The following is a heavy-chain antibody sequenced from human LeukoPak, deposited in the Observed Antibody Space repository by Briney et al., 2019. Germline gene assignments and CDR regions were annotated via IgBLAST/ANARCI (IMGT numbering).Heavy chain of an antibody. CDR3: AKGDSSSSDPRLGYFDY. D-gene: IGHD6-6*01. V-gene: IGHV3-23*01. J-gene: IGHJ4*02. CDR2: ISGSSDST. CDR1: GFTFSSYA. Sequence: AGGSLRLSCAASGFTFSSYAMSWVRQAPGKGLGWVSGISGSSDSTYYADSVKGRFTISRDSSKNTLYLQMNRLRAEDTAIYYCAKGDSSSSDPRLGYFDYWGQGTLVTVSS.